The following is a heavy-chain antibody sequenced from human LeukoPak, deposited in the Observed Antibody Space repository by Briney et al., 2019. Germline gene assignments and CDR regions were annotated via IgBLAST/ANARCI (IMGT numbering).Heavy chain of an antibody. Sequence: GASVKVSCKASGYTFTSYGISWVRHAPGQGLEWMGWISAYNGNTNYAQKLQGRVTMTTDTSTSTAYMELRSLRSDDTAVYCCARRPADYYGSGSYPDCWGQGTLVTVSS. D-gene: IGHD3-10*01. V-gene: IGHV1-18*01. CDR1: GYTFTSYG. J-gene: IGHJ4*02. CDR3: ARRPADYYGSGSYPDC. CDR2: ISAYNGNT.